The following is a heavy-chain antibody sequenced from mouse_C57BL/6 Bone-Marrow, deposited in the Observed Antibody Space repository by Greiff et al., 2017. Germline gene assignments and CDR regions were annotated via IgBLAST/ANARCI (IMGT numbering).Heavy chain of an antibody. CDR2: IYPGDGDT. V-gene: IGHV1-82*01. Sequence: VKLMESGPELVKPGASVKISCKASGYAFSSSWMNWVKQRPGKGLEWIGRIYPGDGDTNYNGKFKGKATLTADKSSSTAYMQLSSLTSEDSAVYFCARGGITTVGAGFDYWGQGTTLTVSS. CDR3: ARGGITTVGAGFDY. J-gene: IGHJ2*01. CDR1: GYAFSSSW. D-gene: IGHD1-1*01.